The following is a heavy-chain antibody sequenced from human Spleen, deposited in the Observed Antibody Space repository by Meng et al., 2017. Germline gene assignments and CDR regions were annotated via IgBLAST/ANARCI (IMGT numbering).Heavy chain of an antibody. J-gene: IGHJ3*02. CDR2: IIPIFGKT. D-gene: IGHD1-26*01. V-gene: IGHV1-69*13. CDR1: GGTFSTFT. CDR3: ARGGGATTLTTVDAFDI. Sequence: SVKVSCKASGGTFSTFTVDWVRQAPGQGLEWMGGIIPIFGKTNYAQELQGRVTITADESTSTAYMELSSLRSEDTAVYYCARGGGATTLTTVDAFDIWGQGTMVTVSS.